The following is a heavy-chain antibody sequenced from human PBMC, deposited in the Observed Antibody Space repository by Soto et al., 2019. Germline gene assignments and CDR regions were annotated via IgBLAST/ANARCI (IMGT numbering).Heavy chain of an antibody. V-gene: IGHV4-39*01. J-gene: IGHJ4*02. CDR3: ASSDGGSTIDY. CDR1: GGSISSSSYY. D-gene: IGHD1-26*01. Sequence: SETLSLTCSVSGGSISSSSYYWGWIRQPPGKGLQWIGTIYYSGSTYYNPSLKSRVTISVDTSKNQFSLKLSSVTAADTAVYYCASSDGGSTIDYWGQGAQVTVSS. CDR2: IYYSGST.